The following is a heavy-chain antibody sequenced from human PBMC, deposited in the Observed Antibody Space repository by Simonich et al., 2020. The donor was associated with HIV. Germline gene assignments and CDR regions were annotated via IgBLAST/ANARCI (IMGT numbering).Heavy chain of an antibody. CDR3: AKDRYSSSSGSFDY. D-gene: IGHD6-6*01. J-gene: IGHJ4*02. CDR1: GFTFVDYA. V-gene: IGHV3-9*03. Sequence: EVQLVESGGGLVQPGRSLRLSCAASGFTFVDYAMHWVRQAPGKVVEWVSGISWNRGSIGYADSVKGRFTISRDNAKNSLYLQMNSLRAEDMALYYCAKDRYSSSSGSFDYWGQGTLVTVSS. CDR2: ISWNRGSI.